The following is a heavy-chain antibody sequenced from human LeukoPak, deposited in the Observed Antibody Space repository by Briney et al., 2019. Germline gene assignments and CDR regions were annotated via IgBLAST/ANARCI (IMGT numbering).Heavy chain of an antibody. Sequence: PSETLSLTCAVYGGSFSGYYWSWIRQPPGKGLEWIGEINHSGSTNYIPSLKSRVTISVDTSKNQFSLKLSSVTAADTAVYYCARELTGEKGYAFDIWGQGTMVTVSS. CDR3: ARELTGEKGYAFDI. J-gene: IGHJ3*02. D-gene: IGHD3-9*01. CDR2: INHSGST. V-gene: IGHV4-34*01. CDR1: GGSFSGYY.